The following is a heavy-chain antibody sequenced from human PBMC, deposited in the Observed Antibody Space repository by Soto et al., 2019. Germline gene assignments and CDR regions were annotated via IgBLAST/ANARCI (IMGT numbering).Heavy chain of an antibody. V-gene: IGHV3-11*01. D-gene: IGHD5-18*01. CDR2: ISSSGTTM. Sequence: GSLRLSCAASGLIFSDYYMSWIRQGPGKGLEWVSYISSSGTTMYYADSVKGRFTISRDNSKNTLYLQMNSLRAEDTAVYYCAGPGYSSQDYWGQGALVTVSS. CDR3: AGPGYSSQDY. CDR1: GLIFSDYY. J-gene: IGHJ4*02.